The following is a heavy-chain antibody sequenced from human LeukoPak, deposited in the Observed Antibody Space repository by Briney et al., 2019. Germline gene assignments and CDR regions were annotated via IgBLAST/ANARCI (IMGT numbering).Heavy chain of an antibody. Sequence: ASVKVSCKASGYTFTCYYMHWVRQAPGQGLEWMGWINPNSGGTNYAQKFQGWVTMTRDTSISTAYMELSRLRSDDTAVYYCARAGSPYGSGSYRYYYGMDVWGKGTTVTVSS. J-gene: IGHJ6*04. CDR1: GYTFTCYY. D-gene: IGHD3-10*01. V-gene: IGHV1-2*04. CDR2: INPNSGGT. CDR3: ARAGSPYGSGSYRYYYGMDV.